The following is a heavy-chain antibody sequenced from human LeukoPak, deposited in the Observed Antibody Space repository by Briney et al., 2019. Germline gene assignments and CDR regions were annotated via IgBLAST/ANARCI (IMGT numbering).Heavy chain of an antibody. CDR2: IYYSGST. Sequence: SETLSLTCTVSGGSISSISYYWGWVRQPPGKGLEWNGSIYYSGSTYYNPSLKSRVTISVDTSKNQFSLKLSSVTAADTAVYYCARHGSGGTTWVKGRYFDYWGQGTLVTVSS. V-gene: IGHV4-39*01. D-gene: IGHD1-7*01. J-gene: IGHJ4*02. CDR1: GGSISSISYY. CDR3: ARHGSGGTTWVKGRYFDY.